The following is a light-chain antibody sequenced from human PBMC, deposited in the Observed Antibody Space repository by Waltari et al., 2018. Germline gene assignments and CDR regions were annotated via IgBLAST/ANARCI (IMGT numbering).Light chain of an antibody. V-gene: IGLV2-14*01. CDR2: EVS. Sequence: QSALTQPASVSGSPGQSITISCTGTSSDVGAYNSASWYQQHPGKAPQLMIYEVSNRPSGISNRFSGSKSGYTASLTISGLQAEDEAEYYCSSYTSSTTLLYVFGTGTKVTVL. CDR3: SSYTSSTTLLYV. J-gene: IGLJ1*01. CDR1: SSDVGAYNS.